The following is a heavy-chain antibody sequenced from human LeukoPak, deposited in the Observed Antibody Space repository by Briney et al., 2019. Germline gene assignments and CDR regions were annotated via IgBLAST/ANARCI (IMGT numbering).Heavy chain of an antibody. D-gene: IGHD3-22*01. Sequence: PGGSLRLSCAASGFTFSSYEMKWVRQAPGKGLEWVSYISSSSSTIYYADSVKGRFTISRDNAKNSLYLQMNSLRAEDTAVYYCARDPDLFIDSSGYPFDYWGQGTLVTVSS. CDR3: ARDPDLFIDSSGYPFDY. V-gene: IGHV3-48*01. CDR1: GFTFSSYE. CDR2: ISSSSSTI. J-gene: IGHJ4*02.